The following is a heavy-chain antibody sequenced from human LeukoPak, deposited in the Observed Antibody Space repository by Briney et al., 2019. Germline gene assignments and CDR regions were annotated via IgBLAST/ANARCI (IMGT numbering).Heavy chain of an antibody. CDR2: ISSSSSYI. CDR1: GFTFISYS. D-gene: IGHD3-3*01. CDR3: AREGQYYDFWSGYYADY. V-gene: IGHV3-21*01. Sequence: PGGSLRLSCAATGFTFISYSMNWVRQAPGKGLEWVSSISSSSSYIYYADSVKGRFTISRDNAKNSLYLQMNSLRAEDTAVYYCAREGQYYDFWSGYYADYWSQGTLVTVSS. J-gene: IGHJ4*02.